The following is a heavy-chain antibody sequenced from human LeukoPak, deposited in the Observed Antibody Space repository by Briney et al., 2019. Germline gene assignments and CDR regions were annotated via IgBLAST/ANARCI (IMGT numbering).Heavy chain of an antibody. D-gene: IGHD6-19*01. J-gene: IGHJ4*02. CDR1: GGSISIFY. V-gene: IGHV4-59*01. CDR2: IFYSVTT. Sequence: TLSLACIVAGGSISIFYWGWIRPPPGDGLGWIGYIFYSVTTNYNPSLKRRVTISVDTSKNQFSLKLSSVTAADTAVYYCARYIAVADYYCDYWGQGTLVTVSS. CDR3: ARYIAVADYYCDY.